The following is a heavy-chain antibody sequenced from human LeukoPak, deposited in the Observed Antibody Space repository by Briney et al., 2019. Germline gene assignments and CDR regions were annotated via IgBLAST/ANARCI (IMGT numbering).Heavy chain of an antibody. CDR3: AKVKDDGYLKNYLDY. CDR2: ISYDGSNK. D-gene: IGHD3-16*02. J-gene: IGHJ4*02. CDR1: GFTFSNYG. Sequence: QTGGSLRLSCAASGFTFSNYGMHWVRQAPGKGLEWVAVISYDGSNKYYADSVKGRFTISRDKSKNTLYLQMNSLRAEDTATYYCAKVKDDGYLKNYLDYWGQGTLVTDSS. V-gene: IGHV3-30*18.